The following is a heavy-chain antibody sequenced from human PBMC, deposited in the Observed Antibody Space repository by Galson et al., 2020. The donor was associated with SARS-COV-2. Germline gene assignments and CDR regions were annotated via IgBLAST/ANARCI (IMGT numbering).Heavy chain of an antibody. D-gene: IGHD6-13*01. J-gene: IGHJ6*03. CDR2: INPNSGGT. CDR1: GYTFTGYY. CDR3: ARGIAITTTIYYYYYMDV. V-gene: IGHV1-2*04. Sequence: ASVTVSCKASGYTFTGYYMHWVRQAPGQGLEWMGWINPNSGGTNYAQKFQGWVTMTRDTSISTAYMELSRLRSDDTAVYYCARGIAITTTIYYYYYMDVWGKGTTVTVSS.